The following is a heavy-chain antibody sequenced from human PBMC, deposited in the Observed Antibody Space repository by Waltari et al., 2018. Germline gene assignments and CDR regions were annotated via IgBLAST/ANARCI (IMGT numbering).Heavy chain of an antibody. CDR3: ASPLWFPKATRAFDI. V-gene: IGHV3-53*01. CDR2: IYRGGSK. Sequence: EVQLVESGGGLIQPGGSLRLSCAASGFTVSSNYMSWVRQAPGKGLEWGSVIYRGGSKYYADSVKGRFTISRDNSKNTLYLQMNSLRAEDTAVYYCASPLWFPKATRAFDIWGQGTMVTVSS. J-gene: IGHJ3*02. CDR1: GFTVSSNY. D-gene: IGHD3-10*01.